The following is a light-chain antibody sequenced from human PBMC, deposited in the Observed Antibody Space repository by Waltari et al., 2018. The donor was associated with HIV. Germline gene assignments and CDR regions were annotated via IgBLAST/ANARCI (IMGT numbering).Light chain of an antibody. CDR2: DVS. CDR1: SSDVGGYNY. Sequence: QSALTQPASVSGSPGQSITISCTGTSSDVGGYNYVSWYQQDPGKAPTLMIYDVSNRPSGVSNRFSGSKSGNTAALTISGLQAEDEADYYCSSYTSSSTLWVFGGGTTLTVL. V-gene: IGLV2-14*01. CDR3: SSYTSSSTLWV. J-gene: IGLJ3*02.